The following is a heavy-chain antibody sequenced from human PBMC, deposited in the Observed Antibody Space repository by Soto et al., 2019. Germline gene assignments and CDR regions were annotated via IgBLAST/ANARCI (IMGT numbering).Heavy chain of an antibody. CDR2: ISYDGSNK. Sequence: SGGSLRLSCAASGFTFSSYGMHWVRQAPGKGLEWVAVISYDGSNKYYADSVKGRFTISRDNSKNTLYLQMNSLRAEDTAVYYCAKGTRFTPYYYYYGMDVWGQGTTVTVSS. CDR1: GFTFSSYG. CDR3: AKGTRFTPYYYYYGMDV. V-gene: IGHV3-30*18. J-gene: IGHJ6*01.